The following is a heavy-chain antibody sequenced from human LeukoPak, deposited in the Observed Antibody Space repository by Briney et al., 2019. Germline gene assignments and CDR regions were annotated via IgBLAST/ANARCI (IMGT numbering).Heavy chain of an antibody. Sequence: PSETLSLTCTVSGGSISSGGYYWSWIRQHPGKGLEWIGYIYYSGSTYYNPSLKSRVTISVDTSKNQFSLKLSSVTAADTAVYYCARKSSQYYYGSGSFDYWGQGTLVTVSS. CDR3: ARKSSQYYYGSGSFDY. CDR2: IYYSGST. D-gene: IGHD3-10*01. J-gene: IGHJ4*02. CDR1: GGSISSGGYY. V-gene: IGHV4-31*03.